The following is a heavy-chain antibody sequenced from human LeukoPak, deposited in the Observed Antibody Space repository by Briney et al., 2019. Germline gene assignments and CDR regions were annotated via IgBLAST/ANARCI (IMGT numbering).Heavy chain of an antibody. D-gene: IGHD3-16*02. J-gene: IGHJ6*02. CDR2: ISGSGGST. V-gene: IGHV3-23*01. CDR1: GFTFSSYA. Sequence: GGSLRLSCAASGFTFSSYAMSWVRQAPGKGLEWVSAISGSGGSTYYADSVKGRFTISRDNSKNTLYLQMNSLRAEDTAVYYCARDRSDYYYGMDVWGQGTTVTVSS. CDR3: ARDRSDYYYGMDV.